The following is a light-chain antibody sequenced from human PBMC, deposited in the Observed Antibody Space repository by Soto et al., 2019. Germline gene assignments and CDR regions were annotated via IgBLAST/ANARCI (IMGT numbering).Light chain of an antibody. Sequence: EIVLTQSPGTLSLSPGERATLSCRASQSVSASYLAWYQHKPGQAPRLLIYAASSRATGIPDRFSGSGSGTDFTLTVSRLEPEDFAVYYCQQYGNSPAITFGQGTRLENK. CDR2: AAS. CDR3: QQYGNSPAIT. J-gene: IGKJ5*01. CDR1: QSVSASY. V-gene: IGKV3-20*01.